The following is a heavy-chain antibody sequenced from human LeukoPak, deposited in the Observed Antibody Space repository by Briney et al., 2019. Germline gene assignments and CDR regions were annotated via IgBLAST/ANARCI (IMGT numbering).Heavy chain of an antibody. V-gene: IGHV3-21*01. CDR2: ISSSSSYI. Sequence: PGGSLRLSCAASGFTFSSYSMNWVRQAPGKGLEWVSSISSSSSYIYYADSVKGRFTISRDNAKNSLYLQMNSLRAEDTAVYYCARDLYSSGWYFYDGGYWGQGTLVTVSS. CDR1: GFTFSSYS. CDR3: ARDLYSSGWYFYDGGY. J-gene: IGHJ4*02. D-gene: IGHD6-13*01.